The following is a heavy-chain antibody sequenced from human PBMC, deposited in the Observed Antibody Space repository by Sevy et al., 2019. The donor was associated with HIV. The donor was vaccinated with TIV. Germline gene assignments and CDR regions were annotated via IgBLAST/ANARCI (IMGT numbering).Heavy chain of an antibody. CDR1: GVSVSNNY. D-gene: IGHD3-10*01. J-gene: IGHJ3*01. V-gene: IGHV3-53*01. Sequence: GGSLRLSCAVSGVSVSNNYMTWVRQAPGKGLEWVSIIYSGGGTYYADSVKGRFTISRDNSKNTLYLQMNSIRAEDTAVYYCARWGYYSGSRSPIRAFDVWGQGTMVTVSS. CDR2: IYSGGGT. CDR3: ARWGYYSGSRSPIRAFDV.